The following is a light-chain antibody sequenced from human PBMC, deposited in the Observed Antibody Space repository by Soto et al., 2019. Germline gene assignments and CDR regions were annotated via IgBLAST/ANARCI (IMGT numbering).Light chain of an antibody. Sequence: DIVMTQSPDSLAVSLCESSTINCKSSQSVLHRSNNKNYLAWYQQKPGQPPKLLINWASTRESGVPDRFSGSGSGTDFTLTINSLEPDDFAVYYCQQYGSSPRTFGQGTKVDIK. CDR1: QSVLHRSNNKNY. CDR3: QQYGSSPRT. V-gene: IGKV4-1*01. J-gene: IGKJ1*01. CDR2: WAS.